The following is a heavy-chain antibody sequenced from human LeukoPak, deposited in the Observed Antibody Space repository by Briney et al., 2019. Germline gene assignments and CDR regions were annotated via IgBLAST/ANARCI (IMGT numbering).Heavy chain of an antibody. Sequence: TSSETLSLTCIVSGVTISSYYWNWVRQPPGKGLEWVGCIYYNGNTNYKPYLKSGVTISEDTSKKQITLQKRPVTAADTAVYYCARQDSGTYLNPLDIWGQGTVVTVSS. V-gene: IGHV4-59*08. J-gene: IGHJ3*02. CDR1: GVTISSYY. CDR2: IYYNGNT. D-gene: IGHD1-26*01. CDR3: ARQDSGTYLNPLDI.